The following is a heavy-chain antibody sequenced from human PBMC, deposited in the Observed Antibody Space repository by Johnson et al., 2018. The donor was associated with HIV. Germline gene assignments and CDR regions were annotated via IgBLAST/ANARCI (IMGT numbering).Heavy chain of an antibody. Sequence: VQLVESGGGLVQPGRSLRLSCAASGFTFDDYAMHWVRQAPGKGLEWVSGISWTSGSIGYADSVKGRFTISRDNAKNSLYLQMNSLRAEDTALYYCARENQGYSYRAFDIWGQGTMVTVSS. CDR1: GFTFDDYA. CDR3: ARENQGYSYRAFDI. CDR2: ISWTSGSI. V-gene: IGHV3-9*01. J-gene: IGHJ3*02. D-gene: IGHD5-18*01.